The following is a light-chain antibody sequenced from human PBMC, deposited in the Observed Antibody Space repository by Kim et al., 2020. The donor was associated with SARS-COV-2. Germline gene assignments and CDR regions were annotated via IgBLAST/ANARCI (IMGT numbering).Light chain of an antibody. J-gene: IGKJ4*02. V-gene: IGKV3-20*01. CDR2: GAS. Sequence: EIVLTQSPGTLSLSPGERATLSCRASQSVSTSYLAWYQLKPGQAPSLLIYGASSRATGIPDRFSGSGSGTDFTLTISRLEPEDFAVYYCQQYGSSPATFGEGTKVDIK. CDR1: QSVSTSY. CDR3: QQYGSSPAT.